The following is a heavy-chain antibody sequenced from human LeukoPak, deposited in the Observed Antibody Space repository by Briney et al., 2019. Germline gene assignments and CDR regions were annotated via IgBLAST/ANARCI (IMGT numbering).Heavy chain of an antibody. Sequence: NPGGSLRLSCAASGFTFSSYSMNWVRQAPGKGLEWVSSISSSSSYIYYADSVKGRLTISRDNSKNTLYLQMNSLRAEDTAVYYCARDGVYDFWSGYYQDYWGQGTLVTVSS. J-gene: IGHJ4*02. CDR3: ARDGVYDFWSGYYQDY. D-gene: IGHD3-3*01. CDR1: GFTFSSYS. V-gene: IGHV3-21*01. CDR2: ISSSSSYI.